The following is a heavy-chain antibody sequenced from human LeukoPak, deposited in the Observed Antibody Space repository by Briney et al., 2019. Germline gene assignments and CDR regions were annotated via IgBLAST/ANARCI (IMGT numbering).Heavy chain of an antibody. Sequence: PGESLKISCKGSGHSFTSYWISWVRQMPGKGLEWMGRIDPSDSYTNYSPSFQGHVTISADKSISTAYLQWSSLKASDTAMYYCARLSFTMIRGAGGEDEFDYWGQGTLVTASS. CDR1: GHSFTSYW. V-gene: IGHV5-10-1*01. CDR2: IDPSDSYT. J-gene: IGHJ4*02. D-gene: IGHD3-10*01. CDR3: ARLSFTMIRGAGGEDEFDY.